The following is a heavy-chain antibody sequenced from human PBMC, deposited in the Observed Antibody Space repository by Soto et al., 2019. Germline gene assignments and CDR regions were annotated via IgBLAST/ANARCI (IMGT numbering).Heavy chain of an antibody. D-gene: IGHD2-21*02. V-gene: IGHV4-31*03. CDR3: ARVCGGDCHNGMDV. CDR2: IYYSGST. CDR1: GGSINSGGYY. Sequence: QVQLQESGPGLVKPSQTLSLTCTVSGGSINSGGYYWSWIRQHPGKGLEWIGYIYYSGSTYDNPSLTCRVTTSVDTSKNQFSLKLSSVTAPDTAVYYCARVCGGDCHNGMDVWGQGTTGTVS. J-gene: IGHJ6*02.